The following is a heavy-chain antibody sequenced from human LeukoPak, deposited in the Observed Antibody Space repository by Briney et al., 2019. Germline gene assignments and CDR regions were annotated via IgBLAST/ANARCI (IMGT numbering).Heavy chain of an antibody. V-gene: IGHV3-74*01. CDR3: ALFWRDGMDV. J-gene: IGHJ6*02. D-gene: IGHD1-1*01. Sequence: PGGSLRLSCAASGFTFSSYSMNWVRQAPGKGLVWVSRINGDESLTHYADSVRGRFTISRDNARNTLYLQMDSLRAKDTAVYYCALFWRDGMDVWGQGTTVTVSS. CDR2: INGDESLT. CDR1: GFTFSSYS.